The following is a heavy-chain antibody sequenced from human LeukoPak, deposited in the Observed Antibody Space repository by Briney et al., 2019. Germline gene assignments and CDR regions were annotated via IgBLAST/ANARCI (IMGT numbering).Heavy chain of an antibody. D-gene: IGHD3-10*01. Sequence: RAGTSLRLSRAASQFTFSSYDMHWVRQAPGKGLHWVAIISSDGSVTYYADSVKGRFTISRDNSKDTLYLQMNGLTAEDTAMYYCAKGLGYYASGTYYNRIPDPWGQGTLVTVSS. CDR1: QFTFSSYD. CDR3: AKGLGYYASGTYYNRIPDP. J-gene: IGHJ5*02. CDR2: ISSDGSVT. V-gene: IGHV3-30*18.